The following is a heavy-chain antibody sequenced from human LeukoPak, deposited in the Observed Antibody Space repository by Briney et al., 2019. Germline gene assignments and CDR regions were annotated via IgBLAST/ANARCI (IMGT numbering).Heavy chain of an antibody. D-gene: IGHD1-26*01. Sequence: ASVKVSCKASGYTFTSYDINWVRQATGQGLEWMGWMNPNSGNTGYAQKFQGRVTMTRNTSISTAYVELSSLRSEDTAVYYCARGKGTQVGAAFYYYYMDVWGKGTTVTVSS. V-gene: IGHV1-8*01. CDR3: ARGKGTQVGAAFYYYYMDV. CDR2: MNPNSGNT. J-gene: IGHJ6*03. CDR1: GYTFTSYD.